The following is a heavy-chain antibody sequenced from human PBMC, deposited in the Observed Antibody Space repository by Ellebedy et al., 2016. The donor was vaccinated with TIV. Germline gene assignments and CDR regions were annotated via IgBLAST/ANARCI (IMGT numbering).Heavy chain of an antibody. CDR2: INQDGSRI. CDR1: GFTFNSYW. CDR3: VRDGAYGDYSPGYYGMDV. J-gene: IGHJ6*02. V-gene: IGHV3-7*03. Sequence: GESLKISCAASGFTFNSYWMSWVRQAPGKGLEWVANINQDGSRIYYVDSVKGRFTISRDNAKNSVYRRMITLRVEDTAVYHCVRDGAYGDYSPGYYGMDVWGQGTTVTVS. D-gene: IGHD3-22*01.